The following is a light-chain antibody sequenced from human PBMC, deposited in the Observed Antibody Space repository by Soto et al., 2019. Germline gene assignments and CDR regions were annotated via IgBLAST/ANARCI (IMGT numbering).Light chain of an antibody. CDR3: QQFGNSPRYT. CDR2: EAS. V-gene: IGKV3-20*01. J-gene: IGKJ2*01. Sequence: EILLTQSPGTLSLSPGERATLSCRTSQSVGSTYLAWYQQKPGQAPRLLIYEASRRATGTPDRFSGSGSGTDFTLPISRLEPEEFAVYYCQQFGNSPRYTFGQGTKLEI. CDR1: QSVGSTY.